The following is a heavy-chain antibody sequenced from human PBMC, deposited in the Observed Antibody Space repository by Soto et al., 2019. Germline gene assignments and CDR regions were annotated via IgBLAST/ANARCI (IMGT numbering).Heavy chain of an antibody. J-gene: IGHJ6*02. Sequence: QVQLVQSGAEVKKPGSSVKVSCKASGGTFSSYAISWVRQAPGQGLEWMGGIIPIFGTANYAQKFQGRVTITADESTSTAYMELSSLRSEDTAVYYCARVVPAASSYYYYGMDVRGQGTTVTVSS. V-gene: IGHV1-69*01. CDR1: GGTFSSYA. D-gene: IGHD2-2*01. CDR3: ARVVPAASSYYYYGMDV. CDR2: IIPIFGTA.